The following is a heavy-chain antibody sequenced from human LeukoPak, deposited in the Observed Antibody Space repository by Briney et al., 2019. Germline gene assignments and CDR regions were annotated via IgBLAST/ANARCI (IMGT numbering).Heavy chain of an antibody. J-gene: IGHJ4*02. CDR2: IKQDGSEK. D-gene: IGHD1-26*01. CDR1: GFIVSSKY. V-gene: IGHV3-7*01. CDR3: ARWELAALDY. Sequence: TGGSLRLSCAASGFIVSSKYMSWVRQAPGKGLEWVANIKQDGSEKYYVDSVKGRFTISRDNAKNSLYLQMNSLRAEDTAVYYCARWELAALDYWGQGTLVTVSS.